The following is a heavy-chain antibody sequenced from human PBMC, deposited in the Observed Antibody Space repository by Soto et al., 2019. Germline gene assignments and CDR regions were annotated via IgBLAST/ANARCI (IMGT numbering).Heavy chain of an antibody. CDR2: IWYDGSNK. J-gene: IGHJ6*02. D-gene: IGHD3-10*01. V-gene: IGHV3-33*01. Sequence: GGSLRLSCAASVFTFSSYGMHWVRQAPGKGLEWVAVIWYDGSNKYYADSVKGRFTISRDNSKNTLYLQMNSLRAEDTAVYYCAREMGVTMVRGVYYGMDVWGQGTTVTVSS. CDR1: VFTFSSYG. CDR3: AREMGVTMVRGVYYGMDV.